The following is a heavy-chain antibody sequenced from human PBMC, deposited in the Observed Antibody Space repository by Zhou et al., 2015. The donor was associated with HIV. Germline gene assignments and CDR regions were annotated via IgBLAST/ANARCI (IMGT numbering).Heavy chain of an antibody. CDR2: ISSSGTAI. V-gene: IGHV3-48*03. J-gene: IGHJ4*02. Sequence: VQLVESGGGVVQPGRSLRLSCAASGFTFSSYVMHWVRQAPGKGLEWVSYISSSGTAIYYADSVKGRFIISRDDSKNTVSLHMNSLRTEDTAVYYCARDNRVLWFGDSSYYFDYWGQGTLVTVSS. D-gene: IGHD3-10*01. CDR1: GFTFSSYV. CDR3: ARDNRVLWFGDSSYYFDY.